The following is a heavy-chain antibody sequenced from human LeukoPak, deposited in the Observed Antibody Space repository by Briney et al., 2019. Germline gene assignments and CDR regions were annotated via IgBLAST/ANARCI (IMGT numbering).Heavy chain of an antibody. J-gene: IGHJ6*03. D-gene: IGHD3-3*01. CDR1: GYTFTSYD. CDR3: ARSTDFWSGYSRDYYYYMDV. Sequence: ASVKVSCKASGYTFTSYDINWVRQATGQGLEWMGWMNPNSGNTGYAQKFQGRVTITRNTSISTAYMELSSLRSEDTAVYYCARSTDFWSGYSRDYYYYMDVWGKGTTVTVSS. V-gene: IGHV1-8*03. CDR2: MNPNSGNT.